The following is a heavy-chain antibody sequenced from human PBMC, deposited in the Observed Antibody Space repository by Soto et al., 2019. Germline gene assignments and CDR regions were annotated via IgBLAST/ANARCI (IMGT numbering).Heavy chain of an antibody. V-gene: IGHV1-69*02. Sequence: QVQLVQSGAEVKKPGSSVKVSCKASGGTFSSYTISWVRQAPGQGLEWMGRIIPILGIANYAQKFQGRVTITADKSTSTDYMELSSLRSEDTAVYYCARFSDGYNPFDYWGQGTLVTVSS. CDR1: GGTFSSYT. J-gene: IGHJ4*02. CDR2: IIPILGIA. CDR3: ARFSDGYNPFDY. D-gene: IGHD5-12*01.